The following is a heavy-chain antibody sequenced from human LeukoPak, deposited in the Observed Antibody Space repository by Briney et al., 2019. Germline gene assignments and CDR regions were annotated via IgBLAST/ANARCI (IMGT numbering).Heavy chain of an antibody. CDR2: ISAYNGNT. J-gene: IGHJ3*02. Sequence: ASVKVSCKASGYTFTSYGISWVRQAPGQGLEWMGWISAYNGNTNYAQKLQGRVTMTTDKSISTAYLQWSSLKASDTAMYYCARRRYGSGSHDGFDIWGQGTMVTVSS. V-gene: IGHV1-18*01. CDR3: ARRRYGSGSHDGFDI. CDR1: GYTFTSYG. D-gene: IGHD3-10*01.